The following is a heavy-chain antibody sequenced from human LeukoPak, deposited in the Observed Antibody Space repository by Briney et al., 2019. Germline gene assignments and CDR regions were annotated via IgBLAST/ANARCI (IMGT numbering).Heavy chain of an antibody. CDR1: GGSFSGYY. CDR3: ARSRGIAVAARRNNWFDP. Sequence: SETLSLTCAVYGGSFSGYYCSWIRQPPGKGLEWIGEINHSGSTNYNPSLKSRVTISVDTSKNQFSLKLSSVTAADTAVYYCARSRGIAVAARRNNWFDPWGQGTLVTVSS. J-gene: IGHJ5*02. D-gene: IGHD6-19*01. CDR2: INHSGST. V-gene: IGHV4-34*01.